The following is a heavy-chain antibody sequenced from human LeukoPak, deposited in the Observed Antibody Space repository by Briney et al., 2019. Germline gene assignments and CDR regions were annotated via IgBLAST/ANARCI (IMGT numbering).Heavy chain of an antibody. J-gene: IGHJ4*02. CDR1: GFTVSSNY. CDR3: AKRYYDLPLGY. CDR2: ISANGGET. V-gene: IGHV3-23*01. Sequence: PGGSLRLSCAASGFTVSSNYMNWVRQAPGKGLEWVSGISANGGETHYADSVKGRFTISRDNSKNTLYLQINNPRVEDTAVYYCAKRYYDLPLGYWGQGTLVTVSS. D-gene: IGHD3-3*01.